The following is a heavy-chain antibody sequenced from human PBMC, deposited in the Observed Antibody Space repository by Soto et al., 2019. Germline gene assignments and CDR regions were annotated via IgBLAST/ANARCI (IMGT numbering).Heavy chain of an antibody. V-gene: IGHV3-23*01. J-gene: IGHJ1*01. Sequence: WRLLRLSCRASGVTCNGHAMTWVRQAPGKGLEWVSVLSDSGGSTYYADSVKGRFTISRNNSKNTLYLQMNSLRAEDTAVYYCARDRVESGYPEYFQHWGQGTLVTVSS. CDR1: GVTCNGHA. CDR2: LSDSGGST. CDR3: ARDRVESGYPEYFQH. D-gene: IGHD3-22*01.